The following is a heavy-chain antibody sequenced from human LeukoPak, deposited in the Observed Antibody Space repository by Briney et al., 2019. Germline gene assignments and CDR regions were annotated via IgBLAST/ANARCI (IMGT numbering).Heavy chain of an antibody. J-gene: IGHJ3*02. CDR2: ISSSSSSI. D-gene: IGHD6-19*01. CDR1: GFTFSSYS. Sequence: PGGSLRLSCAASGFTFSSYSMNWVRQAPGKGLEWLSYISSSSSSIYYADSVKDRFTISRDNAKNSLYLQMNSLGAEDTAVYYCAREGSYSSGWYYAFAIWGQGTMVTVSS. V-gene: IGHV3-48*04. CDR3: AREGSYSSGWYYAFAI.